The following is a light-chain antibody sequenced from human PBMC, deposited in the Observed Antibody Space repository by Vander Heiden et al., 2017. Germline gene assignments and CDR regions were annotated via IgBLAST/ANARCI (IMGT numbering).Light chain of an antibody. J-gene: IGLJ2*01. Sequence: SSGVPQPPSVSVCPGQTATISCSGDEVGDKYVCWHQQKPGQSPVLVIDQDRQRPAGIPERFACSTAGNTAPLTISGTQAVDEADYYRQAWDSSTAVFGGGTTLTVL. CDR1: EVGDKY. V-gene: IGLV3-1*01. CDR2: QDR. CDR3: QAWDSSTAV.